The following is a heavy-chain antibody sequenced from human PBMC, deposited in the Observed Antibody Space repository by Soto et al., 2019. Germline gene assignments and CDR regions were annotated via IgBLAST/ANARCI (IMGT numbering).Heavy chain of an antibody. V-gene: IGHV4-59*01. Sequence: PSETLSLTCTVSGGSISRDYWSWIRQPPGKGLEWIGYMRNSGITSYHPSLKSRVSISLDTSKNQFSLNLTSVTAADTAVYFCAGRYRGDYSDYFDYWGRGTPVTVSS. J-gene: IGHJ4*02. D-gene: IGHD5-12*01. CDR3: AGRYRGDYSDYFDY. CDR1: GGSISRDY. CDR2: MRNSGIT.